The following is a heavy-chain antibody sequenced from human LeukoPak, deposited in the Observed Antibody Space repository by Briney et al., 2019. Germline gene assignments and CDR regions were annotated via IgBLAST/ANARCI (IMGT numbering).Heavy chain of an antibody. CDR1: GFTFSSYA. V-gene: IGHV3-64*01. CDR2: ISSNGGST. CDR3: ARGRYCSGGSCYSDY. D-gene: IGHD2-15*01. Sequence: GGSLRLSCAASGFTFSSYAMHWVHQAPGKGLEYVSAISSNGGSTYYANSVKGRFTISRDNSKNTLYLQMGSLRAEDMAVYYCARGRYCSGGSCYSDYWGQGTLVTVSS. J-gene: IGHJ4*02.